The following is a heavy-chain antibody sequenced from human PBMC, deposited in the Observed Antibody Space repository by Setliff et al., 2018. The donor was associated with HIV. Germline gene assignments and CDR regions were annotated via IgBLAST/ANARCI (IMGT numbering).Heavy chain of an antibody. V-gene: IGHV1-3*01. CDR3: ARAQTYYSDSSGYYSQY. D-gene: IGHD3-22*01. CDR2: INAGNGNI. CDR1: GYTFTSYA. J-gene: IGHJ4*02. Sequence: GASVKVSCKASGYTFTSYAMHWVRQAPGQRLEWMGWINAGNGNIRYSQKFQGRVTLTRDTSASTVYLDLSSLRSEDTAIYYCARAQTYYSDSSGYYSQYWGQGTLVTVSS.